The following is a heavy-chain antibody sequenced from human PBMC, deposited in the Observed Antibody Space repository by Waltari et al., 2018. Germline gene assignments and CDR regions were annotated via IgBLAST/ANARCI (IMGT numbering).Heavy chain of an antibody. V-gene: IGHV1-46*02. CDR2: LNPSGGSA. Sequence: QVHLVQSGAEVKTPGASVRISCKASEYTLDRFSINWVRQAPGQGLEWMGILNPSGGSATYAQKLQGRVTMTRDKSTGTVYMELSSLRSDDTAIYYCSRGRGGYRYGSFDMWGQGTLVNVSS. CDR1: EYTLDRFS. J-gene: IGHJ3*02. D-gene: IGHD5-12*01. CDR3: SRGRGGYRYGSFDM.